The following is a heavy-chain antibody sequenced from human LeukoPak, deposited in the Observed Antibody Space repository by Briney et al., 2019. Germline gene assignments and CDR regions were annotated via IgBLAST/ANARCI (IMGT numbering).Heavy chain of an antibody. J-gene: IGHJ4*02. CDR3: ARAYDYVWGSYRQSFDY. CDR1: GFTFSSYS. V-gene: IGHV3-21*01. D-gene: IGHD3-16*02. CDR2: ISSSSSYI. Sequence: GGSLRLSCAASGFTFSSYSMNWVRQAPGKGLERVSSISSSSSYIYYADSVKGRFTISRDNAKNSLYLQMNSLRAEDTAVYYCARAYDYVWGSYRQSFDYWGQGTLVTVSS.